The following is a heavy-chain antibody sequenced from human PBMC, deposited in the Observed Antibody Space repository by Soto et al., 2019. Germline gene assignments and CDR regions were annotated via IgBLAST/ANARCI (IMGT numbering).Heavy chain of an antibody. Sequence: GGSLRLSCAASGFTFSSYWMSWVRQAPGKGLEWVANIKQDGSEKYYVDSVKGRFTISRDNAKNSLYLQMNSLRAEDTAVYYCARVELLWFGELLYHYYYYGMDAWGQGTTVTVSS. CDR3: ARVELLWFGELLYHYYYYGMDA. CDR2: IKQDGSEK. D-gene: IGHD3-10*01. J-gene: IGHJ6*02. V-gene: IGHV3-7*01. CDR1: GFTFSSYW.